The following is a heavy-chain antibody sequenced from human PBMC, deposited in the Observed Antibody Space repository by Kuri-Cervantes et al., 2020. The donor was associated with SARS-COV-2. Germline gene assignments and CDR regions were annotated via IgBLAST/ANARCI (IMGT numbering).Heavy chain of an antibody. J-gene: IGHJ6*02. D-gene: IGHD2-2*01. CDR2: ISYDGSNK. Sequence: GGSLRLSCAASGFTFSSYGMHWVRQAPGKGLEWVAVISYDGSNKYYADSVKGRFTISRDNSKNTLYLQMNSLRAEDTAVYYCAKAIRIVVVPAALGFDYYYGMDVWGQGTTVTVSS. CDR1: GFTFSSYG. V-gene: IGHV3-30*18. CDR3: AKAIRIVVVPAALGFDYYYGMDV.